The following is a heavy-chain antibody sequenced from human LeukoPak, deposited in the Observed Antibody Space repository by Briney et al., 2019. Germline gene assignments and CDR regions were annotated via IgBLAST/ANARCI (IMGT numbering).Heavy chain of an antibody. Sequence: SETLSLTCAVYGGSFSGYYWSWIRQPPGKGLEWIGEINHSGSTNYSPSLKSRVTISVDTSKNQFSLKLSSVTAADTAVYYCARGSSSWYGDEGWFDPWGQGTLVTVSS. CDR1: GGSFSGYY. J-gene: IGHJ5*02. V-gene: IGHV4-34*01. CDR2: INHSGST. CDR3: ARGSSSWYGDEGWFDP. D-gene: IGHD6-13*01.